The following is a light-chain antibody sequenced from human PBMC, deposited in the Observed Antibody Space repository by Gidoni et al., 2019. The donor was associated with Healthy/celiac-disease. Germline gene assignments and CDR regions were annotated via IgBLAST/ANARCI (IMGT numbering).Light chain of an antibody. CDR2: GAS. V-gene: IGKV3-20*01. CDR1: QSVSSSY. Sequence: EIVLTQSPGTLSLSPGERATLSCRASQSVSSSYLAWYQQKPGQATRLLIYGASSSANGIPDRFIGSGSATDFTLIIIRLEPEDFAVYYCQQYGSSPVTFGQGTKLEIK. J-gene: IGKJ2*01. CDR3: QQYGSSPVT.